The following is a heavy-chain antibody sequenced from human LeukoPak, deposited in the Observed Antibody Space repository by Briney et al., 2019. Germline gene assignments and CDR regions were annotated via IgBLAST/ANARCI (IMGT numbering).Heavy chain of an antibody. V-gene: IGHV4-59*01. CDR3: ARDTHYYGMDV. Sequence: SETLSLTCTVPGGSLSSYYWSWVRQPPGKGLEWIGYIYYSGSTNYNPSLKSRVTISIDTSKNQFSLRLSSVTAADTAVYYCARDTHYYGMDVWGQGTTVTVSS. CDR2: IYYSGST. CDR1: GGSLSSYY. J-gene: IGHJ6*02.